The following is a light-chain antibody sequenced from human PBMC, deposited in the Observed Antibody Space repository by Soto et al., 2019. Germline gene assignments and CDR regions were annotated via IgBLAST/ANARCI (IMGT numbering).Light chain of an antibody. CDR2: AAS. CDR3: QQSYSIPLT. J-gene: IGKJ4*01. Sequence: DLQMTPSPSSLSASVGDRVTITCRASQSISSYLNWYQQKPGKAPKLLIYAASSLQSGVPSRFSGSGSGTYFTLTISSLQPEDFATYYCQQSYSIPLTFGGGTKVEIK. CDR1: QSISSY. V-gene: IGKV1-39*01.